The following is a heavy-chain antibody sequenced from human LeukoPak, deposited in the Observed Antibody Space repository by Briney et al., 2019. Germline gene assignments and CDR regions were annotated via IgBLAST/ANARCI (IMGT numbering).Heavy chain of an antibody. CDR1: GGSIAGSGYY. D-gene: IGHD3-22*01. J-gene: IGHJ4*02. Sequence: SETLSLTCTVSGGSIAGSGYYWSWIRQPPGKGLEWIGEINHSGSTNYNPSLKSRVTISVDTSKNQFSLKLSSVTAADTAVYYCARGLYYDSSGYYRGHFDYWGQGTLVTVSS. CDR2: INHSGST. V-gene: IGHV4-34*01. CDR3: ARGLYYDSSGYYRGHFDY.